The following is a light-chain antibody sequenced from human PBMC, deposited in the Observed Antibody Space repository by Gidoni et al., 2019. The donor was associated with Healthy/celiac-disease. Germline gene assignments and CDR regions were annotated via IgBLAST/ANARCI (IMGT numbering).Light chain of an antibody. CDR1: QSLLHSDGKTY. Sequence: DIVMTQTPLSLSVTPGQPASISCKSRQSLLHSDGKTYLYWYLQNPGQPPHLLLYEVSNRFSGVPERFSGSGSGTDFTLKISQLESEDVGVYYCMQSIHLQYTFGQGTKLEIK. J-gene: IGKJ2*01. V-gene: IGKV2D-29*01. CDR2: EVS. CDR3: MQSIHLQYT.